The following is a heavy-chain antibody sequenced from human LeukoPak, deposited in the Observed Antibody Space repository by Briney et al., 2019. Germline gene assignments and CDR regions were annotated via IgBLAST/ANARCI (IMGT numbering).Heavy chain of an antibody. CDR2: IYHSGST. D-gene: IGHD6-6*01. CDR3: ARASSSDYYYYMDV. Sequence: PSETLSLTCAVYGGSFSGYYWSWIRQPPGKGLEWIGEIYHSGSTNYNPSLKSRVTISVDKSKNQFSLKLSSVTAADTAVYYCARASSSDYYYYMDVWGKGTTVTVSS. CDR1: GGSFSGYY. V-gene: IGHV4-34*01. J-gene: IGHJ6*03.